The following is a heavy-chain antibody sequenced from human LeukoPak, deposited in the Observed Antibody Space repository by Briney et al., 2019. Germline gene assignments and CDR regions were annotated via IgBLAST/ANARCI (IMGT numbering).Heavy chain of an antibody. Sequence: SETLSLTCTVSGGSVSSGSYYWSWIRQPPGTGLEWIGYIYYSGSTNYNPSPKSRVTISVDTSKNQFSLKLSSVTAADTAVYYCAHGRVYAKYYYGMDVWGQGTTVTVSS. CDR1: GGSVSSGSYY. V-gene: IGHV4-61*01. J-gene: IGHJ6*02. CDR3: AHGRVYAKYYYGMDV. CDR2: IYYSGST. D-gene: IGHD2-8*01.